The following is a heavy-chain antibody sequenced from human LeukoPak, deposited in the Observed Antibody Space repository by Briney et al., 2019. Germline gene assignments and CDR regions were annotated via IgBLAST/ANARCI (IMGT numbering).Heavy chain of an antibody. CDR2: INPNSGDL. CDR1: GYTFTGYY. J-gene: IGHJ4*02. D-gene: IGHD2-15*01. CDR3: ARDGPPYCSGGRCYGSLDY. Sequence: ASVKVSCKASGYTFTGYYMHWVRQAPGQGLEWMGWINPNSGDLKYAQKLEGRVTMTSDTSISTAYMELSRLRSDDTAVYYCARDGPPYCSGGRCYGSLDYWGQGSLVTVSS. V-gene: IGHV1-2*02.